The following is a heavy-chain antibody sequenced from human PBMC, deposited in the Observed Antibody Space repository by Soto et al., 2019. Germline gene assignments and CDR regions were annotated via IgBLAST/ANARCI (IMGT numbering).Heavy chain of an antibody. V-gene: IGHV3-23*01. J-gene: IGHJ4*02. CDR3: ATVHNTSRSFNY. Sequence: GGSLRLSCVASGLSFSVSTMTWVRQAPGKGLEWVSTTGLSGRTTYYGDCVKGRFTVSRDNSRNTLDLQMSSLRAEDTAVYYCATVHNTSRSFNYWGRGTLVTVSS. D-gene: IGHD1-20*01. CDR1: GLSFSVST. CDR2: TGLSGRTT.